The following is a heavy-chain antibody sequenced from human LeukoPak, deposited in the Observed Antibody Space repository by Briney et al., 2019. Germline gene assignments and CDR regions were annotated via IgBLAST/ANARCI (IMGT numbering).Heavy chain of an antibody. J-gene: IGHJ4*02. CDR3: ARRDTGWNYCDY. V-gene: IGHV4-59*08. CDR2: IHYKGST. CDR1: GDSINGHY. D-gene: IGHD6-19*01. Sequence: SETLSLTCTISGDSINGHYWSWIRQPPGKRLEWIGDIHYKGSTNYNLSLKSRDTISVDTSKNHLSLNLTSALAADTAIYYCARRDTGWNYCDYWGQGILVTVSS.